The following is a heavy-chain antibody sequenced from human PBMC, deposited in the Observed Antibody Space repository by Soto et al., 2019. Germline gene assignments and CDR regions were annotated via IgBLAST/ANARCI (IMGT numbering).Heavy chain of an antibody. J-gene: IGHJ6*02. D-gene: IGHD6-25*01. Sequence: PSDTLSLTCSVSGGSISSVGHYWTWIRQQPGKGLEWIGYIYYSGSTDYNPSLKSRVTISVDRSKNQFSLNLSSVTAADTAIYYCARESGGYDSSTRYGLDVWGQGTTVTVPS. CDR2: IYYSGST. V-gene: IGHV4-31*03. CDR3: ARESGGYDSSTRYGLDV. CDR1: GGSISSVGHY.